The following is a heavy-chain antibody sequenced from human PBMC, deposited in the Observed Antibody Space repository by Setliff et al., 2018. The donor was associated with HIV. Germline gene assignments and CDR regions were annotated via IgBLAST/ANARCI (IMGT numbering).Heavy chain of an antibody. CDR2: INWNGGST. V-gene: IGHV3-20*04. Sequence: GGSLRLSCAASGFTFGDYGMSWVRQAPGKGLEWVSGINWNGGSTSYADSVKGRFTISRDTAKNSLYLQMNSLRVEDTAIYYCAKPLTQWGVSPYHYAFGVWGQGTTVTAP. CDR1: GFTFGDYG. D-gene: IGHD1-26*01. CDR3: AKPLTQWGVSPYHYAFGV. J-gene: IGHJ6*02.